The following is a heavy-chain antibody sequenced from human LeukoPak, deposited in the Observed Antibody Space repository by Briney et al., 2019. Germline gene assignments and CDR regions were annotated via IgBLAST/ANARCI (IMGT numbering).Heavy chain of an antibody. V-gene: IGHV3-9*01. CDR1: GFTFDDYA. D-gene: IGHD3-10*01. CDR2: ISWNSGSI. J-gene: IGHJ4*02. CDR3: AKDSNPYYGSGSYYSVRKPYYFDY. Sequence: GGSLRLSCAASGFTFDDYAMHWVRQAPGKGLEWVSGISWNSGSIGYADSVKGRFTISRDNAKNSLYLQMNSPRAEDTALYYCAKDSNPYYGSGSYYSVRKPYYFDYWGQGTLVTVSS.